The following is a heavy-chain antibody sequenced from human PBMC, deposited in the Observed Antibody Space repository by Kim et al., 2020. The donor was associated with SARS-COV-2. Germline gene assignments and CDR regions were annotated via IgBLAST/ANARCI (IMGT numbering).Heavy chain of an antibody. Sequence: GGSLRLSCAASGFSFTYYNMNWVRQAPGKGLEWVSYISSSSSAIYYADSVKGRFTISSDNAKTSLYLQMNSLRDEDTAMYYCARDHTIFGEGMDVWGRGTTVTVSS. CDR3: ARDHTIFGEGMDV. V-gene: IGHV3-48*02. J-gene: IGHJ6*02. D-gene: IGHD3-3*01. CDR2: ISSSSSAI. CDR1: GFSFTYYN.